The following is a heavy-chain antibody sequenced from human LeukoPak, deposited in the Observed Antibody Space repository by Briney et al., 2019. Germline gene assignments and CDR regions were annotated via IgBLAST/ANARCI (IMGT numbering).Heavy chain of an antibody. CDR3: SRENGAFSPFGY. D-gene: IGHD2-8*01. J-gene: IGHJ4*02. V-gene: IGHV4-4*02. CDR2: ISLSGLT. Sequence: SETLSLTCGVSGGSISNTNWWSWVRQPPGQGLEWIGDISLSGLTHYNPSLESRVTVSLDKSKHQLSLNLPSVTAADTAVYYCSRENGAFSPFGYWGQGTLVTVLS. CDR1: GGSISNTNW.